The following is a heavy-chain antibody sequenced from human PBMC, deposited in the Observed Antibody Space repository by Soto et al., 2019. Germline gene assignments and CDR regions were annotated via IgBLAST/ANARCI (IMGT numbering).Heavy chain of an antibody. V-gene: IGHV1-3*01. J-gene: IGHJ4*02. D-gene: IGHD3-22*01. Sequence: ASVKVSCKASGYTFTSYAMHWVRQAPGQRLEWMGWINAGNGNTKYSQKFQGRVTITRDTSASTAYMELSSLRSEDTAVYYCARLLPYDSSGYVGFDYWGQGTLVTVSS. CDR3: ARLLPYDSSGYVGFDY. CDR1: GYTFTSYA. CDR2: INAGNGNT.